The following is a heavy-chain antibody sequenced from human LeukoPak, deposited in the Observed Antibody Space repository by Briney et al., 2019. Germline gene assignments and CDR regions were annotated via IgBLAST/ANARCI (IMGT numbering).Heavy chain of an antibody. CDR1: GFTFNSYA. CDR3: AKMPGDFWSAFYHYFDF. CDR2: ISYDGGNE. V-gene: IGHV3-30-3*02. Sequence: TGGSLRLSCAASGFTFNSYAMHWVRQAPGKGLEWVAVISYDGGNEYYADSVKGRFTISRDNSKNTLYLQMNSLRAQDTAVYYCAKMPGDFWSAFYHYFDFWGQGTLVTVSS. J-gene: IGHJ4*02. D-gene: IGHD3-3*01.